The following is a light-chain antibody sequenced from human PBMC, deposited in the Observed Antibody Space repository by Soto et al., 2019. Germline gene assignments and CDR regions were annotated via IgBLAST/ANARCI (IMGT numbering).Light chain of an antibody. CDR3: QQYNTYPLT. Sequence: DIQMTQSPSTLSASVGDRVTITCRASQSISTWLAWYQQKPGKAPKLLIYKASNLEGGVPSRFSGSGSETEFTITISSLQPDDFATYYCQQYNTYPLTFGGGTTVEIK. J-gene: IGKJ4*01. V-gene: IGKV1-5*03. CDR2: KAS. CDR1: QSISTW.